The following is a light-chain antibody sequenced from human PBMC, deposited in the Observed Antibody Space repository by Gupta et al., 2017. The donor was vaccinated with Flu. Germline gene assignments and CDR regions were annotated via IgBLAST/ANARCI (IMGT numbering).Light chain of an antibody. CDR2: KDT. CDR3: RSADNTGSWV. J-gene: IGLJ3*02. CDR1: ALPQQY. Sequence: SYDLTQTPSVSVSSGQTARLTFSGDALPQQYAYWYQQKPGQAPVVIIYKDTERPSGIPERFSGSTSGTVVTLTISGVQAEDEAEYYCRSADNTGSWVFGGGTKLTVL. V-gene: IGLV3-25*02.